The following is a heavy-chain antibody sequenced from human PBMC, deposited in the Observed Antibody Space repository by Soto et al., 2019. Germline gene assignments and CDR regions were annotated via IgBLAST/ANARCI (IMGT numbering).Heavy chain of an antibody. CDR1: GYSFTDYH. Sequence: QVQLVQSVAEVKKPGASVRVSCKASGYSFTDYHIHWVRQAPGQGLEWLGRINPKSGGTSTAQKFQGWVTMTRDRSLSTVYMELTRLRSDDTAVYFCARGHSTDCSNGVCSFFYNHEMDVWGQGTTVTVSS. CDR2: INPKSGGT. D-gene: IGHD2-8*01. V-gene: IGHV1-2*04. J-gene: IGHJ6*02. CDR3: ARGHSTDCSNGVCSFFYNHEMDV.